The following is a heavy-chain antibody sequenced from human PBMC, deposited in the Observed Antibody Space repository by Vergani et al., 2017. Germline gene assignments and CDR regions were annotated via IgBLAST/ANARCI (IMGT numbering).Heavy chain of an antibody. CDR2: ISGYNGNT. V-gene: IGHV1-18*01. CDR3: ARMKRITMVRGGYFDY. J-gene: IGHJ4*02. Sequence: QVQLVQSGAEVKKPGASVKVSCKASGYTFSRYAISWVRQAPGQGLEWMGWISGYNGNTNYAQKFQGRVTMTTVTSTSTAHMELRSLRSDDTAVYYCARMKRITMVRGGYFDYWGQGTLVTVSS. D-gene: IGHD3-10*01. CDR1: GYTFSRYA.